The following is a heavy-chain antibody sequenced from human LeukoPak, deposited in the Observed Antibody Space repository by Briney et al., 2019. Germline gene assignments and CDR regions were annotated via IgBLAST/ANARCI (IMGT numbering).Heavy chain of an antibody. CDR3: SKESNYDSSGYFN. CDR1: GFVFSSYG. J-gene: IGHJ4*02. Sequence: GGSLRLSCAASGFVFSSYGIHWVRQAPGKGLEWVSFIRFDGTTQYYADSVKGRFTIFRDNSKFTVHLLMTSLRPEDTAVYYCSKESNYDSSGYFNWGQGTLVTVSS. CDR2: IRFDGTTQ. D-gene: IGHD3-22*01. V-gene: IGHV3-30*02.